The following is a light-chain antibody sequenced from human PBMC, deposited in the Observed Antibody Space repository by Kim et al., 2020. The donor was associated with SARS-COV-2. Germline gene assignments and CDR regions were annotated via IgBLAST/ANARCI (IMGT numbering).Light chain of an antibody. J-gene: IGLJ1*01. CDR3: NSRDSSGNSYV. Sequence: SSELTQDPAVSVALGQTVRIKCQGDSLRRYYASWYQQKPGQAPVFVIYGKSNRPSGIPDRFSGSSSGNTASMTIAGAQAEDEADYYCNSRDSSGNSYVFGNGTKVTVL. V-gene: IGLV3-19*01. CDR1: SLRRYY. CDR2: GKS.